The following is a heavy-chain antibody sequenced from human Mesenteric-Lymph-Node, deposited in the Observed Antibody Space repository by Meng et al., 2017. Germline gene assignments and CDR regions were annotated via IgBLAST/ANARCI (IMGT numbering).Heavy chain of an antibody. J-gene: IGHJ6*02. V-gene: IGHV1-46*01. D-gene: IGHD3-10*01. Sequence: ASVKVSCKASGYTFTSYYMHWVRQAPGQGLEWMGIINPSGGSTSYAQKFQGRVTMTRDTSTSTVYMELSSLRSEDTAVYYCAIPGVSRTYYYYGMDVWGQGTTVTVSS. CDR1: GYTFTSYY. CDR3: AIPGVSRTYYYYGMDV. CDR2: INPSGGST.